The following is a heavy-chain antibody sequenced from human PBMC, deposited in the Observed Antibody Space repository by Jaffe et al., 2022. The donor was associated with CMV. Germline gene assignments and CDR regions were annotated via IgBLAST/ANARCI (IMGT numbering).Heavy chain of an antibody. CDR3: ARGIAAEWFAPNDY. Sequence: EVQLVESGGGLVKPGGSLRLSCAASGFTFSSYSMNWVRQAPGKGLEWVSSISSSSSYIYYADSVKGRFTISRDNAKNSLYLQMNSLRAEDTAVYYCARGIAAEWFAPNDYWGQGTLVTVSS. CDR2: ISSSSSYI. CDR1: GFTFSSYS. J-gene: IGHJ4*02. D-gene: IGHD6-13*01. V-gene: IGHV3-21*01.